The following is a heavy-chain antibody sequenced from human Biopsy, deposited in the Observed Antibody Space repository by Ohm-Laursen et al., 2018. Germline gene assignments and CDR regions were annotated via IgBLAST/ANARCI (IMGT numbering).Heavy chain of an antibody. V-gene: IGHV1-8*01. CDR3: ARVRSGGRVTVFGVEVKTGWLDT. Sequence: GASVKVSCKASGYTFTTYDINWVRQAPGQGLEWMGWMNPANGDAGYAHSFRGRVTMTRSTSITTAYMGLSSLGSEDTAVYYCARVRSGGRVTVFGVEVKTGWLDTWGQGTLVTVSS. D-gene: IGHD3-3*01. CDR1: GYTFTTYD. J-gene: IGHJ5*02. CDR2: MNPANGDA.